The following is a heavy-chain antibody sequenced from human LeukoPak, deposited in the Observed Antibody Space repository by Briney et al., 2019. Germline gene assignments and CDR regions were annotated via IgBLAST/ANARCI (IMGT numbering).Heavy chain of an antibody. Sequence: PGGSLRLSCATSGFTFSHYGMHWVRQAPGKGLEGVAVIWSDGTEKYYGDSVKGRFTISRDNSKKTVYLQMNSLRVEDTAVYYCAKDAQRGFDFSNSLESWGQGTLVTVSS. CDR1: GFTFSHYG. CDR2: IWSDGTEK. D-gene: IGHD4-11*01. V-gene: IGHV3-33*06. CDR3: AKDAQRGFDFSNSLES. J-gene: IGHJ4*02.